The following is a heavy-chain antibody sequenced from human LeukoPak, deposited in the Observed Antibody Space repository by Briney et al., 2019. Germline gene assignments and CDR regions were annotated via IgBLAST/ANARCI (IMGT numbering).Heavy chain of an antibody. V-gene: IGHV1-69*13. J-gene: IGHJ4*02. CDR1: GGTFSSYA. D-gene: IGHD2-2*01. CDR2: IIPIFGTA. CDR3: ARGGYCSSTGCYPFDY. Sequence: ASVKVSCKASGGTFSSYAISWVRQAPGQGLEWMGGIIPIFGTANYAQKFQGRVTITADESTSTAYMELSSLRSEDTAVYYCARGGYCSSTGCYPFDYWGQGTLITVSS.